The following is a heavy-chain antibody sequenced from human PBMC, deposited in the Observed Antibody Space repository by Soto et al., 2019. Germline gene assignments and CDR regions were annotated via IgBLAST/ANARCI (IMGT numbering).Heavy chain of an antibody. CDR3: AREGAAPYYYYGMDV. CDR1: GGSISSGGYF. J-gene: IGHJ6*02. Sequence: QVQLQESGPGLVKPSQTLSLTCTVSGGSISSGGYFWSWIRQHPGKGLGWIGFIYYSGSTYYNPSFKSRVTISVDTSKNQFSLKLSSVTAADTAVYYCAREGAAPYYYYGMDVWGQGTTVTVSS. CDR2: IYYSGST. V-gene: IGHV4-31*03. D-gene: IGHD6-6*01.